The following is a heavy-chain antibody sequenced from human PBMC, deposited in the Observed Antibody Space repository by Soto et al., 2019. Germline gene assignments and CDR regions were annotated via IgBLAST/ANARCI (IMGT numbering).Heavy chain of an antibody. CDR3: ARTYYYGYFDY. Sequence: SETLSLTCTVSGVSISSGGYYWSWIRQHPGKGLEWIGYIYYSGSTYYNPSLKSRVTISVDTSKNQFSLKLSSVTAADTAVYYCARTYYYGYFDYWGQGTLVTVSS. J-gene: IGHJ4*02. V-gene: IGHV4-31*03. D-gene: IGHD3-10*01. CDR1: GVSISSGGYY. CDR2: IYYSGST.